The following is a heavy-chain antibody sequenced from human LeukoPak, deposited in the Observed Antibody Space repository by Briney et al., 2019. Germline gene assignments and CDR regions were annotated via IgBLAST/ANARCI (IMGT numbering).Heavy chain of an antibody. CDR1: GGSISSSSYY. Sequence: SETLSLSCTVSGGSISSSSYYWGWMRQPPGKGLEWIGSIYYSGSTYYNPSLKSRVTISVDTSKNQFSLKLSSVTAADTAVYYCARYDYWGQGTLVTVSS. V-gene: IGHV4-39*07. J-gene: IGHJ4*02. CDR2: IYYSGST. CDR3: ARYDY.